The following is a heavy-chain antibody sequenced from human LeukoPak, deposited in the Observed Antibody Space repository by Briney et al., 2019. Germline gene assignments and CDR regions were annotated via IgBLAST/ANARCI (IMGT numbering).Heavy chain of an antibody. CDR1: GFTFTNFA. Sequence: GGSLRLSCAASGFTFTNFAMHWVRQAPGKGLEWVAVISNDERNKYYADSVKGRFTISRDNAKNSLYLQMNSLRAEDTAVYYCASMVRGVYAGYYFDYWGQGTLVTVSS. CDR3: ASMVRGVYAGYYFDY. D-gene: IGHD3-10*01. CDR2: ISNDERNK. J-gene: IGHJ4*02. V-gene: IGHV3-30*04.